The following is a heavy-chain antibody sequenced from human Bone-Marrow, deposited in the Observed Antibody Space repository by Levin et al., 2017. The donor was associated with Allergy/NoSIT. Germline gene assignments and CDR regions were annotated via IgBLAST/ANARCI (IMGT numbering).Heavy chain of an antibody. J-gene: IGHJ4*02. CDR2: FDPEDGET. CDR1: GNTLTELS. D-gene: IGHD2-15*01. V-gene: IGHV1-24*01. CDR3: AAEYCSGGSCDLFPY. Sequence: ASVKVSCKVSGNTLTELSIHWVRQAPGKGLEWMGGFDPEDGETIYAQMFQGRVTMTEDRSTDTAYMDLSSLRSDDTAVYYCAAEYCSGGSCDLFPYWGQGTLVTVSS.